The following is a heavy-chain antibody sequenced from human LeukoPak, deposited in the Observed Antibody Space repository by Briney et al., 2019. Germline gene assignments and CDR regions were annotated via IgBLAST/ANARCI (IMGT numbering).Heavy chain of an antibody. CDR2: IYYSGST. D-gene: IGHD3-22*01. J-gene: IGHJ4*02. V-gene: IGHV4-39*01. CDR1: GGSISNSGYY. CDR3: AKTYYYDPFDF. Sequence: SETLSLTCTISGGSISNSGYYWGWIRQPPGKGLEWIGNIYYSGSTYYNPSLKSRVTISVDTSKNQFSLKLSSVTAADTAVYYCAKTYYYDPFDFWGQGTLVTVSS.